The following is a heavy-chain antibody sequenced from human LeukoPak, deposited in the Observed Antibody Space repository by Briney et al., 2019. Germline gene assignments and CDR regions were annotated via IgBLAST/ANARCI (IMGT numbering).Heavy chain of an antibody. CDR1: GVSISNYY. V-gene: IGHV4-59*01. J-gene: IGHJ3*02. CDR2: IYYSGNT. Sequence: SETLSLTCTVSGVSISNYYWSWIRQPPGKGLEWIGYIYYSGNTNYNPSLKSRTTISLDTSKNQFSLTLSSVTAADTAVYYCARGLSFDIWGQGTMVTVSS. CDR3: ARGLSFDI.